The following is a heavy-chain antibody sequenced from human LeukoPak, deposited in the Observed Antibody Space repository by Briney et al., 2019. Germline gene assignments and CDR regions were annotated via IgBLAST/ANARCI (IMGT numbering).Heavy chain of an antibody. D-gene: IGHD2/OR15-2a*01. CDR2: INPHSGGT. CDR3: ARGRFLDFDY. J-gene: IGHJ4*02. CDR1: GFTFTGYY. Sequence: ASVKVSCKASGFTFTGYYIHWVRQAPGQGLEWMGYINPHSGGTNSPQKFQGRVTMTTDTSISAAYMELSSLRSEDTAVYYCARGRFLDFDYWGQGTLVTVSS. V-gene: IGHV1-2*02.